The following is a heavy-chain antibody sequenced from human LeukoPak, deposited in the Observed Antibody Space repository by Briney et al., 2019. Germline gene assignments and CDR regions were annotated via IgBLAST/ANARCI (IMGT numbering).Heavy chain of an antibody. Sequence: SETLSLTCTVSGGSISSYYWSWIRQPPGKGLEWIGYIYYSGNTNYNPSLKSRVTISVDTSKNQFSLKLSSVTAADTAMYYCARYRYSTDFFDYWGQGALVTVSS. V-gene: IGHV4-59*13. CDR1: GGSISSYY. CDR3: ARYRYSTDFFDY. CDR2: IYYSGNT. D-gene: IGHD1-26*01. J-gene: IGHJ4*02.